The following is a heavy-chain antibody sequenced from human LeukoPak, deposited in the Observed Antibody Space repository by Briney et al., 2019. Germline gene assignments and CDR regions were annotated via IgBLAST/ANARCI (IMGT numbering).Heavy chain of an antibody. Sequence: PGGSLRLSCAASGFTFSSYGMHWVRQAPGKGLEWVAVIWYDGSNKYYADSVKGRFTISRDNSKNTLYLQMNSLRAEDTAVYYCAIEDYIGPVDYWGRGTLVTVSS. CDR1: GFTFSSYG. CDR3: AIEDYIGPVDY. V-gene: IGHV3-33*01. CDR2: IWYDGSNK. J-gene: IGHJ4*02. D-gene: IGHD4-11*01.